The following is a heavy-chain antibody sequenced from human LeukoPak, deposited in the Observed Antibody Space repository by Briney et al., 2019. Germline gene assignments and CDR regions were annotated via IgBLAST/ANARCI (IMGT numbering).Heavy chain of an antibody. Sequence: SETLSLTCTVSGGSISSSSYYWGWIRQPPGKGLEWIGSIYYSGSTYYNPSLKSRVTISVDTSKNQFSLKLSSVTAADTAVYYCASRGYCYGNFDYWGQGTLVTVSS. CDR2: IYYSGST. CDR1: GGSISSSSYY. D-gene: IGHD5-18*01. J-gene: IGHJ4*02. CDR3: ASRGYCYGNFDY. V-gene: IGHV4-39*01.